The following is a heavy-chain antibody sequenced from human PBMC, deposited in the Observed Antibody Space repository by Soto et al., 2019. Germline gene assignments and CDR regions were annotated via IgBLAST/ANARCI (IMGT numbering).Heavy chain of an antibody. D-gene: IGHD2-21*02. V-gene: IGHV3-74*01. CDR2: INSDGSTT. CDR1: GFTFSHYW. Sequence: EVQLVESGGGLVQPGGSLRLSCAASGFTFSHYWMHWVRQTPGKGLVWISRINSDGSTTSSADSVRGRFYMSRDNAKKSLYLQMNSLRADDTAGYFCARDIGGVTASDAFDVWGHGTMVTVSS. J-gene: IGHJ3*01. CDR3: ARDIGGVTASDAFDV.